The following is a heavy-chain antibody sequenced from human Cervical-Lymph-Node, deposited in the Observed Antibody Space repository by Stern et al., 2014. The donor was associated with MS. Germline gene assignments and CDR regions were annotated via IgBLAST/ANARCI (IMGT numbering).Heavy chain of an antibody. CDR2: NYHSGST. V-gene: IGHV4-30-2*01. D-gene: IGHD4-17*01. J-gene: IGHJ3*02. Sequence: QVQLQESGSGLVKPSQTLSLTCAVSGGSISRGGYSWSWIRQPPGKGLEWIGYNYHSGSTYYNPSLKSRVTISVDRSKNQFSLKLSSVTAADTAVYYCARSSTVTPNAFDIWCQGTMVTVSS. CDR3: ARSSTVTPNAFDI. CDR1: GGSISRGGYS.